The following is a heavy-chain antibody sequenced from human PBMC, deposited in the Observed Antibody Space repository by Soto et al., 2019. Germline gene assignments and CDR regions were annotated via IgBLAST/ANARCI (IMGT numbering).Heavy chain of an antibody. Sequence: SETLSLTCAVYGGSFSGYYWSWIRQPPGKGLEWIGEINHSGSTNYNPSLKSRVTISVDTSKNQFSLKLSSATAADTAVYYCAGDYGDYTGFDYWGQGTLVTVSS. CDR2: INHSGST. D-gene: IGHD4-17*01. V-gene: IGHV4-34*01. J-gene: IGHJ4*02. CDR3: AGDYGDYTGFDY. CDR1: GGSFSGYY.